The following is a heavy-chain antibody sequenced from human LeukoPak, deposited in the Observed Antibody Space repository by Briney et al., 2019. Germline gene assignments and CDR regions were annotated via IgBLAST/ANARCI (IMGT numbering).Heavy chain of an antibody. V-gene: IGHV3-11*06. D-gene: IGHD2-21*02. J-gene: IGHJ4*02. CDR2: ISSSSSYT. Sequence: GGSLRLSCAASGLTFSDYYMSWIRQAPGKGLEWVSYISSSSSYTNYADSVKGRFTISRDNAKNSLYLQMNSLRAEDTAVYYCARANIVVVTAIQKSCYFDYWGQGTLVTVSS. CDR1: GLTFSDYY. CDR3: ARANIVVVTAIQKSCYFDY.